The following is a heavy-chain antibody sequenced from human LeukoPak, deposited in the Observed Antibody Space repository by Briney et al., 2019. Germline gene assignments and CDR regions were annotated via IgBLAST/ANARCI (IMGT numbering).Heavy chain of an antibody. CDR2: ISDSGAGT. D-gene: IGHD6-13*01. Sequence: GGSLRLSCAASGFTLSSYAVNWVRQAPGKGLEWVSSISDSGAGTYYADSVKGRFTISRDNSKNTLYLQMNSLRAEDTAVYYCATVAAALDYWGQGTLVTVSS. V-gene: IGHV3-23*01. CDR1: GFTLSSYA. J-gene: IGHJ4*02. CDR3: ATVAAALDY.